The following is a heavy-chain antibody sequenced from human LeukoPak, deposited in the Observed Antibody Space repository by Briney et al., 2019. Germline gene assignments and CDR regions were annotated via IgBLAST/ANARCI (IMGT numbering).Heavy chain of an antibody. Sequence: ASVKVSCKTSGYKFSDYGVSWVRQAPGQGLEWIGSISGDNENEKYAQKFQGRVSMTTDTLATTVYMELRSLTSDDTALYYCARDGLVRGVVDAFDVWGQGTMVTVSS. J-gene: IGHJ3*01. CDR1: GYKFSDYG. V-gene: IGHV1-18*01. D-gene: IGHD3-10*01. CDR3: ARDGLVRGVVDAFDV. CDR2: ISGDNENE.